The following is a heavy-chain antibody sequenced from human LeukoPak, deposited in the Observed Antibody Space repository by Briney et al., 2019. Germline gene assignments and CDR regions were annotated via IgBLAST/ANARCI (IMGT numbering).Heavy chain of an antibody. V-gene: IGHV1-8*01. CDR2: MNPNSGNT. J-gene: IGHJ6*03. CDR1: GYTFTSYD. CDR3: ARGFQQLVFNYYYYMDV. Sequence: GASVEVSCKASGYTFTSYDINWVRQATGQGLEWMGWMNPNSGNTGYAQKFQGRVTMTRNTSISTAYMELSSLRSEDTAVYYCARGFQQLVFNYYYYMDVWGKGTTVTVSS. D-gene: IGHD6-13*01.